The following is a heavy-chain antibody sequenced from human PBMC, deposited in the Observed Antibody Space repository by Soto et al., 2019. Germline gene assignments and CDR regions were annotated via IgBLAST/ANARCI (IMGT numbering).Heavy chain of an antibody. V-gene: IGHV3-30-3*01. Sequence: XGSLRLSCAAAGFTFSSYAMHWVRQAPGKGLEWVAVISYDGSNKYYADSVKGRFTISRDNSKNTLYLQMNSLRAEDTAVYYCAGVGEWLGRGRDGDYEDPYYYGMDVWGQGTTVTVSS. CDR3: AGVGEWLGRGRDGDYEDPYYYGMDV. CDR2: ISYDGSNK. CDR1: GFTFSSYA. D-gene: IGHD4-17*01. J-gene: IGHJ6*02.